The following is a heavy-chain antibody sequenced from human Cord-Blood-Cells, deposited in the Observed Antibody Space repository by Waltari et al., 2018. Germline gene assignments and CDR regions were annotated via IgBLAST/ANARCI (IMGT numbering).Heavy chain of an antibody. J-gene: IGHJ6*02. CDR3: AMHERGYSYGYYYYYGMDV. CDR1: GYTFTSYD. V-gene: IGHV1-8*01. D-gene: IGHD5-18*01. CDR2: MNPNSGNT. Sequence: QVQLVQSGAEVKKPGASVKVSCKASGYTFTSYDINWLRQATDQGLEWMGWMNPNSGNTGYAQKFQGRVTMTRNTSISTAYMELSSLRSEDTAVYYCAMHERGYSYGYYYYYGMDVWGQGTTVTVSS.